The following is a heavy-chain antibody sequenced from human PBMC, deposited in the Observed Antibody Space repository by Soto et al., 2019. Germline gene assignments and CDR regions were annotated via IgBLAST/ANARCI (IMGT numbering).Heavy chain of an antibody. CDR3: TTWYYYDSSGYVP. CDR2: IKSKTDGGTT. D-gene: IGHD3-22*01. V-gene: IGHV3-15*07. Sequence: GGSLRLSCAASGFTFSNAWMNWVRQAPGKGLEWVGRIKSKTDGGTTDYAAPVKGRFTISRDDSKNTLYLQMNSLKTEDTAVYYCTTWYYYDSSGYVPWGQGTLVTVSS. CDR1: GFTFSNAW. J-gene: IGHJ5*02.